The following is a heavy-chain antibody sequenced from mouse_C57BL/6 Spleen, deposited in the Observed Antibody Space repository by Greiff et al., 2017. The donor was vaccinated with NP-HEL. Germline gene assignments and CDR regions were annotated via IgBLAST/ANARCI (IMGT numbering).Heavy chain of an antibody. V-gene: IGHV1-82*01. Sequence: VQLQQSGPELVKPGASVKISCKASGYAFSSAWMNWVKQRPGKGLEWIGRIYPGDGDTNYNAKFKGKATLTADKSSSTAYMQLSSLTSEDSAVYFCARWLLRAGYFDYWGQGTTLTVSS. D-gene: IGHD2-3*01. J-gene: IGHJ2*01. CDR2: IYPGDGDT. CDR1: GYAFSSAW. CDR3: ARWLLRAGYFDY.